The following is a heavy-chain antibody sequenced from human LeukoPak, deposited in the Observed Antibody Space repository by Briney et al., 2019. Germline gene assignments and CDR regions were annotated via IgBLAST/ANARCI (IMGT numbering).Heavy chain of an antibody. J-gene: IGHJ4*02. CDR1: GFTFSSYG. Sequence: GKSLRLSCAASGFTFSSYGMHWVRQAPGKGLEWVAIIWSDGSNKYYADSVKGRFTISRDNSKNTMYLQMNSLRVEDTAVYYCARGAYAAAAGLDYWGQGTVVSVSS. D-gene: IGHD6-13*01. CDR2: IWSDGSNK. CDR3: ARGAYAAAAGLDY. V-gene: IGHV3-33*01.